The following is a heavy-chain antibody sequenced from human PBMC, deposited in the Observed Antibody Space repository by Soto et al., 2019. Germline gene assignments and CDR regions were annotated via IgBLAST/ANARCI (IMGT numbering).Heavy chain of an antibody. Sequence: GASVKVSCKASGGTFSSYAISWVRQAPGQGLEWMGGIIPIFGTANYAQKFQGRVTITADESTSTAYMELSSLRSEDTVVYYCAKDLTPYITSSYYGMDVWGQGTTVTVS. D-gene: IGHD6-6*01. CDR1: GGTFSSYA. J-gene: IGHJ6*02. V-gene: IGHV1-69*01. CDR2: IIPIFGTA. CDR3: AKDLTPYITSSYYGMDV.